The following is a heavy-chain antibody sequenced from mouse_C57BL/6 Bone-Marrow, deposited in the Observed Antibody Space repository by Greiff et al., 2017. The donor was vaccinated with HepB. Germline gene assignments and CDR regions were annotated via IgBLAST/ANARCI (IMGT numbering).Heavy chain of an antibody. V-gene: IGHV1-64*01. CDR1: GYTFTSYW. CDR3: ARWDWDAY. J-gene: IGHJ2*01. D-gene: IGHD4-1*01. Sequence: VQLQQSGAELVKPGASVKLSCKASGYTFTSYWMHWVKQRPGQGLEWIGMIHPNSGSTNYNEKFKSKATLTVAKSASTAYMQLSSLTSEDSAVYYCARWDWDAYWGQGTTLTVSS. CDR2: IHPNSGST.